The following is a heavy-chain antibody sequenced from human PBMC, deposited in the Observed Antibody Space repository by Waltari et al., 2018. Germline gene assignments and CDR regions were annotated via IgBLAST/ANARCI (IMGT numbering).Heavy chain of an antibody. Sequence: QVQLQESGPGLVKPSETLSLTCTVSGYSISSGYYWGWIRQPPGKGLEWIGSIDHSGSTYYNPPLKSRVTISVDTSKNQFSLKLSSVTATDTAVYYCARVFAAAAGTGAFDIWGQGTMVTVSS. D-gene: IGHD6-13*01. V-gene: IGHV4-38-2*02. CDR1: GYSISSGYY. CDR3: ARVFAAAAGTGAFDI. CDR2: IDHSGST. J-gene: IGHJ3*02.